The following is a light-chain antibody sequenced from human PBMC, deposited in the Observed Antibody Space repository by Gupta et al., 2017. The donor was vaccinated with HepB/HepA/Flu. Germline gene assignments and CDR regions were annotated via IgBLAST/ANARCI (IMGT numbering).Light chain of an antibody. J-gene: IGLJ1*01. Sequence: SALDPPAAVSQPPAQSITISRTGTSSNLGTYNRVSWYQQHPGKGPKLMMYEVSKRPSGVSNRFSGSKSGTTVSLTICGLQAEDEADYYCHSSANIFTYVFGTGTKVTVL. CDR2: EVS. CDR1: SSNLGTYNR. CDR3: HSSANIFTYV. V-gene: IGLV2-23*02.